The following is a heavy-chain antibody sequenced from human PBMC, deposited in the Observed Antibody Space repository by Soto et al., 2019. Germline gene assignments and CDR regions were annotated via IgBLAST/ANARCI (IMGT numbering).Heavy chain of an antibody. CDR3: ARTEGVVGVRSRWFDP. J-gene: IGHJ5*02. V-gene: IGHV3-30-3*01. CDR2: ISYDGSNK. D-gene: IGHD1-26*01. CDR1: GLTFSSYA. Sequence: PGGSLRLSCAASGLTFSSYAMNWVRQAPGKGLEWVAVISYDGSNKYYADPVKGRFTISRDNSKNTLDLQMNSLRVEDTAAYYCARTEGVVGVRSRWFDPWGQGTLVTVSS.